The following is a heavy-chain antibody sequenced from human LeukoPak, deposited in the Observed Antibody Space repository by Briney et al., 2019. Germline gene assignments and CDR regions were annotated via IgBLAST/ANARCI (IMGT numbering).Heavy chain of an antibody. CDR1: GGSISSGSYF. Sequence: SETLSLTCTVSGGSISSGSYFWSWIRQPAGKGLEWIGRINTRGSTNYNPSLKSRVTISVDTSKNQFSLKLSSVTAADTAVYYCARDYSGYGPFDYWGQGTLVTVSS. V-gene: IGHV4-61*02. J-gene: IGHJ4*02. CDR3: ARDYSGYGPFDY. CDR2: INTRGST. D-gene: IGHD5-12*01.